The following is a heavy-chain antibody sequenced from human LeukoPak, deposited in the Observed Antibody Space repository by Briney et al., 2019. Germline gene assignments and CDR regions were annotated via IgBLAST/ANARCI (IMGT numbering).Heavy chain of an antibody. V-gene: IGHV4-39*07. Sequence: SETLSLTCTVSGGSISSSSYYWGWIRQPPGKGLEWIGSIYYSGSTYYNPSLKSRVTISVDTSKNQFSLKLSSVTAADTAVYYCARDALIWFGESYRALDYWGQGTLVTVSS. CDR3: ARDALIWFGESYRALDY. CDR1: GGSISSSSYY. J-gene: IGHJ4*02. D-gene: IGHD3-10*01. CDR2: IYYSGST.